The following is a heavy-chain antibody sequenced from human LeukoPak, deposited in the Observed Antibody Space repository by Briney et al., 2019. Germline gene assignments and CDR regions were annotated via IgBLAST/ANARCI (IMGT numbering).Heavy chain of an antibody. Sequence: GGSLRLSCAASGFTFSSFAMTWVRQAPGRGLEWVSGISGSGADTYYADSVRGRFTISRDNSKNTLYLQMNSLRAEDTAVYYCSKDSSYFDYTKSFDYWGQGTLVTVSS. V-gene: IGHV3-23*01. CDR2: ISGSGADT. CDR1: GFTFSSFA. CDR3: SKDSSYFDYTKSFDY. J-gene: IGHJ4*02. D-gene: IGHD4-11*01.